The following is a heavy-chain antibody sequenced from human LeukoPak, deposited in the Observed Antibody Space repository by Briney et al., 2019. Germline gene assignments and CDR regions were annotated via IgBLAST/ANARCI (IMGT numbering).Heavy chain of an antibody. D-gene: IGHD3-3*01. CDR2: IWYDGSNK. J-gene: IGHJ5*02. CDR1: GFTFSSYG. V-gene: IGHV3-33*01. CDR3: ARDSRKVLRFLEWLPRRSWFDP. Sequence: HSGESLRLSCAASGFTFSSYGMHWVRQAPGKGLEWVAVIWYDGSNKYYADSVKGRFTISRDNSKNTLYLQMNSLRAEDTAVYYCARDSRKVLRFLEWLPRRSWFDPWGQGTLVTVSS.